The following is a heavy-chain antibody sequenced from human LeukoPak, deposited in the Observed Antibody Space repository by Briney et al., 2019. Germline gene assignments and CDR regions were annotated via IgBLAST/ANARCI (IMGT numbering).Heavy chain of an antibody. CDR3: ARDPAT. CDR1: GGSISSGGYS. J-gene: IGHJ5*02. Sequence: PSETLSLTCAVSGGSISSGGYSWSWIRQPPGKGLEWIGYVYHSGSTYYNPSLKSRVTISVDRSKNQFSLKLSSVTAADTAVYYCARDPATWGQGTLVTVSS. CDR2: VYHSGST. V-gene: IGHV4-30-2*01.